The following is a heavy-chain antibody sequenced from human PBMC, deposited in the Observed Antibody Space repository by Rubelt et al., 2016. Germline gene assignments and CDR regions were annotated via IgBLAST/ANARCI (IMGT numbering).Heavy chain of an antibody. J-gene: IGHJ4*02. Sequence: QVQLQESGPGLVKPSETLSLTCTVSGGSISSYYWSWIRQPPGKGLEWIGSIYYSGSTYYNPSLKSRVTISVDTSKNQFSLKLSSVTAADTAVDYCASLGECSGGSCYVARIDYWGQGTLVTVSS. D-gene: IGHD2-15*01. V-gene: IGHV4-59*12. CDR1: GGSISSYY. CDR3: ASLGECSGGSCYVARIDY. CDR2: IYYSGST.